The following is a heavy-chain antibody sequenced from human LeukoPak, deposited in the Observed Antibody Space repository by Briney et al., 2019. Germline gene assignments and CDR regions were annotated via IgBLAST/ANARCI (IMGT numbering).Heavy chain of an antibody. CDR2: ISGSGGST. CDR3: AKDRQTGNHYYFDS. CDR1: GFTFSSYA. Sequence: GGSLRLSCAASGFTFSSYAMSWVRQAPGKGLEWVSAISGSGGSTYYADSVKGRFTISRDNSKSTLYLQMNNLRAEDAAVYYCAKDRQTGNHYYFDSWGQGTLVAVSS. V-gene: IGHV3-23*01. D-gene: IGHD1-14*01. J-gene: IGHJ4*02.